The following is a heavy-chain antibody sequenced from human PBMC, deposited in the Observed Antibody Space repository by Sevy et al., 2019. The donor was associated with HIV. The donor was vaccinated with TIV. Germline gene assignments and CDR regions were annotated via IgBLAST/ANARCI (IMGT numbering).Heavy chain of an antibody. J-gene: IGHJ3*02. CDR3: ARDGYCSGGGCYGHAAFDI. CDR1: GFTFSDYY. D-gene: IGHD2-15*01. Sequence: GGSLRLSCAASGFTFSDYYMSWIRQAPGKGLEWVSYISSSGSTIYYADSVKGRFTISRDNAKNSMYLQMNGLRAEETAVYYCARDGYCSGGGCYGHAAFDIWGQGTMVTVSS. V-gene: IGHV3-11*01. CDR2: ISSSGSTI.